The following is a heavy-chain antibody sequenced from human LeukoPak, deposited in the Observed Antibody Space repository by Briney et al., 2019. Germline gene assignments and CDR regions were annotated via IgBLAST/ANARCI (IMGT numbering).Heavy chain of an antibody. CDR1: GYPFTRYY. D-gene: IGHD2-15*01. CDR3: AKDSVAGATNAFDI. CDR2: ISTDSGNP. Sequence: GASVTISCKASGYPFTRYYLNWVRQAPGQGLEWMGWISTDSGNPTYARGFGGRFVFSSDSSVTTAFLHINSLKAEDTAVYYCAKDSVAGATNAFDIWGQGTRVTVSS. J-gene: IGHJ3*02. V-gene: IGHV7-4-1*02.